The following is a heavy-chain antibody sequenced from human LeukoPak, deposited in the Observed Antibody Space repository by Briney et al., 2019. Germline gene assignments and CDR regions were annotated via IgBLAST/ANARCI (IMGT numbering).Heavy chain of an antibody. CDR1: GFTFSSYA. CDR2: ISGSGGST. Sequence: GGSLRLSCAASGFTFSSYAMSWVRQAPGKGLEWVSAISGSGGSTYYADSVKGRFTISRDNSKNTLYLQMNSLRAEDTAVYYCARLGMIVTSPIRYYYYMGVWGEGTTVAVSS. V-gene: IGHV3-23*01. J-gene: IGHJ6*03. CDR3: ARLGMIVTSPIRYYYYMGV. D-gene: IGHD3-22*01.